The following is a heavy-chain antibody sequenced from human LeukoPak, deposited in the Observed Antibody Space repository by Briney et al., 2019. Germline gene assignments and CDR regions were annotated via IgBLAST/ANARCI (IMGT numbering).Heavy chain of an antibody. CDR3: ATDRGWRTSGYYLYYFEY. V-gene: IGHV3-7*01. CDR1: GFTFSSYS. Sequence: GGSLRLSCAASGFTFSSYSMSWVRQAPGKGLEWVASIKHDGSEKYYVDSVRGRFTISRDNTMNSLYLQMSSLRAEDTAVYYCATDRGWRTSGYYLYYFEYWGQGTLVTYSS. D-gene: IGHD3-3*01. CDR2: IKHDGSEK. J-gene: IGHJ4*02.